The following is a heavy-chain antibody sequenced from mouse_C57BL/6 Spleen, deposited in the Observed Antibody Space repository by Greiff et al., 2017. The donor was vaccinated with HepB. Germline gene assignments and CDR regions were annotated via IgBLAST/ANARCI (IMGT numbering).Heavy chain of an antibody. J-gene: IGHJ2*01. CDR3: ARYAPSYGNYFDY. D-gene: IGHD2-10*01. V-gene: IGHV7-3*01. CDR2: IRNKANGYTT. CDR1: GFTFTDYY. Sequence: EVKLMESGGGLVQPGGSLSLSCAASGFTFTDYYMSWVRQPPGKALEWLGFIRNKANGYTTEYSASVKGRFTISRDNSQSILYLQMNALRAEDSATYYCARYAPSYGNYFDYWGQGTTLTVSS.